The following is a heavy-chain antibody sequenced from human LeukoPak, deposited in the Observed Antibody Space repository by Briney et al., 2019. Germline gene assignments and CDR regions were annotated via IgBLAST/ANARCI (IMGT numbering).Heavy chain of an antibody. J-gene: IGHJ6*02. CDR1: GFTFSNHW. Sequence: GSLRLSCAASGFTFSNHWMSWVRQAPGKGLEWVANIRQDGSAKYYGDSVEGRLTISRDNAKNSLYLQMNSLKTEDTAVYYCTTDFPYYGMDVWGQGTTVTVSS. V-gene: IGHV3-7*03. CDR3: TTDFPYYGMDV. CDR2: IRQDGSAK.